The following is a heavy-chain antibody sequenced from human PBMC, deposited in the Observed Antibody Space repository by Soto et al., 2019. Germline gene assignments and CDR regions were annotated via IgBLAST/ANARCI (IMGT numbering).Heavy chain of an antibody. CDR3: ARVNGDAPPRGMDV. J-gene: IGHJ6*02. CDR1: GYTFIDYY. Sequence: QVQLVQSGTEVKKPGASVNVSCKASGYTFIDYYIHWVRQAPGQGLEWMGRINPNTGGTYYAQNFQAWVTMTRDTSLSTAYMELTRLRSDDRAVYYCARVNGDAPPRGMDVWGQGTTVTVSS. CDR2: INPNTGGT. V-gene: IGHV1-2*04. D-gene: IGHD2-8*01.